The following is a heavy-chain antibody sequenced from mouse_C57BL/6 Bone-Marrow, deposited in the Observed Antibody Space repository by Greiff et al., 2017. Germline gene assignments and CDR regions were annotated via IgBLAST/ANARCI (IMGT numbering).Heavy chain of an antibody. Sequence: QVQLKQSGAELVRPGASVTMSCKASGYTFTDDYINWVKQRPGQGLEWIARIYPGSGNTYYNAKFEGKATLNADKSSSTAYMQLSMQTSKVTAVYSGERGCYNDNARFAYWGQGTLVTVYA. V-gene: IGHV1-76*01. CDR1: GYTFTDDY. CDR2: IYPGSGNT. D-gene: IGHD2-4*01. J-gene: IGHJ3*01. CDR3: ERGCYNDNARFAY.